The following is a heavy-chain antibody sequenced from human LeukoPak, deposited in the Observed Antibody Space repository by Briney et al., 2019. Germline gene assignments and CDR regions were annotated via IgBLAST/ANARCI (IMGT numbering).Heavy chain of an antibody. V-gene: IGHV3-66*02. D-gene: IGHD1-26*01. CDR3: GGSGSYYPLFDY. J-gene: IGHJ4*02. CDR2: IYSGGST. Sequence: GGSLRLSCAASGFTVSSNYMSWVRQAPEKGLEWVSVIYSGGSTYHADSVKGRFTISRDNSKNTLYLQMNSLRVEDTAVYYCGGSGSYYPLFDYWGQGTLVTVSS. CDR1: GFTVSSNY.